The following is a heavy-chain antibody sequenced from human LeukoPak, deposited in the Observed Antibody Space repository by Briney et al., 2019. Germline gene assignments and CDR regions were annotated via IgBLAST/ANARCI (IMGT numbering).Heavy chain of an antibody. CDR1: GGSISSYY. V-gene: IGHV4-59*01. Sequence: SETLSLTCTVSGGSISSYYWSWIRQPPGKGLEWIGYIYYSGSTNYNPSLKSRVTISVDTSKNQFSLKLSSVTAADTAVYYCARGYSSSYDYWGQGTLVTVSS. D-gene: IGHD6-13*01. J-gene: IGHJ4*02. CDR2: IYYSGST. CDR3: ARGYSSSYDY.